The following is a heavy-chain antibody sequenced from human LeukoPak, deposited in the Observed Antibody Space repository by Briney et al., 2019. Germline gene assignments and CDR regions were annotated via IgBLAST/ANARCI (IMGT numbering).Heavy chain of an antibody. CDR3: ATSGYDYDFWSGYYRGYFDY. CDR1: GFTFSSYG. V-gene: IGHV3-30*02. CDR2: IRYDGSNK. J-gene: IGHJ4*02. D-gene: IGHD3-3*01. Sequence: GGSLRLSGAASGFTFSSYGMHWVRQAPGKGLEWVAFIRYDGSNKYYADSVKGRFTISRDNSKNTLYLQMNSLRAEDTAVYYCATSGYDYDFWSGYYRGYFDYWGQGTLVTVSS.